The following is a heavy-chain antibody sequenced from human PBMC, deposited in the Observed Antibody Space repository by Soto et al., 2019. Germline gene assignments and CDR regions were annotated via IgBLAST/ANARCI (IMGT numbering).Heavy chain of an antibody. Sequence: GGSLRLSCAASGFRFGSYALSWVRQAPGKGLEWVSTISGSDGKTFYADSVKGRFSISRDTSQSTLYLQMNSRRADDTAMYYCARSSSLHYWGQGTLVTLS. CDR3: ARSSSLHY. CDR1: GFRFGSYA. V-gene: IGHV3-23*01. D-gene: IGHD3-10*01. CDR2: ISGSDGKT. J-gene: IGHJ1*01.